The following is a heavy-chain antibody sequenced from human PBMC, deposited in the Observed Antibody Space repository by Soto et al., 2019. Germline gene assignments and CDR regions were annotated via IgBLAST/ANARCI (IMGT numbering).Heavy chain of an antibody. CDR3: AKDRVGSFDY. CDR1: GFTFSSYG. D-gene: IGHD3-10*01. CDR2: ISYDGSNK. V-gene: IGHV3-30*18. Sequence: GGSLRLSCAASGFTFSSYGMHWVRQAPGKGLEWVAVISYDGSNKYYADSVKGRFTISRDNSKNTLYLQMNSLRAEDTAVYYCAKDRVGSFDYWGQGTLVTVSS. J-gene: IGHJ4*02.